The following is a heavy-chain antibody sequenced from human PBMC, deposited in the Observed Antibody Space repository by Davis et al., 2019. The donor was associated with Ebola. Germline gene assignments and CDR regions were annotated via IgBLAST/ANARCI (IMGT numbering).Heavy chain of an antibody. D-gene: IGHD3-22*01. CDR3: ARVPYYDDSYGYPPSYFDY. CDR2: ISAYNSNT. CDR1: GYTFTSYG. V-gene: IGHV1-18*01. Sequence: ASVKVSCKASGYTFTSYGISWVRQAPGQGLEWMGWISAYNSNTNYAQKFQGRVTMTRDTSTSTVYMELSSLRSEDTAVYFCARVPYYDDSYGYPPSYFDYWGQGTLVTVSS. J-gene: IGHJ4*02.